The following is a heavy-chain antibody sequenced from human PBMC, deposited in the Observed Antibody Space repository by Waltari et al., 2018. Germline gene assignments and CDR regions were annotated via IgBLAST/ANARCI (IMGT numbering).Heavy chain of an antibody. Sequence: QLQLQESGPGLVKPSETLSLTCSVSGCSITSNRHYWVWIRQPPGQGLEWIGTMSYSGATSSSPSLNSRVTISRDTSKNQLSLKLASMTAADTAVYFCATYLGASLGTAAFDVWGQGTMVTVSS. D-gene: IGHD1-1*01. J-gene: IGHJ3*01. CDR2: MSYSGAT. CDR1: GCSITSNRHY. CDR3: ATYLGASLGTAAFDV. V-gene: IGHV4-39*01.